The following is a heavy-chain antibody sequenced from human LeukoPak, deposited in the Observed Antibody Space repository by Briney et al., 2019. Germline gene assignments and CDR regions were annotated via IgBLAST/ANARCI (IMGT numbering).Heavy chain of an antibody. CDR2: IIPILGIA. J-gene: IGHJ6*02. V-gene: IGHV1-69*04. D-gene: IGHD5-18*01. CDR3: SRERGVTAMVSYYYYGMDV. CDR1: GGTFSSYA. Sequence: ASVKVSCKASGGTFSSYAISWVRQAPGQGLEWMGRIIPILGIANYAQKFQGRVTITADKSTSTAYMELSSLRSEDTAVYYCSRERGVTAMVSYYYYGMDVWGQGTTVTVSS.